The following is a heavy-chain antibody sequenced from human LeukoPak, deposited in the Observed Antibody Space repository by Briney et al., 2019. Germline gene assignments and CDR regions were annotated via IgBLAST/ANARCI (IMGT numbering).Heavy chain of an antibody. Sequence: PSETLSLTCTVSGGSISSYYWSWIRQPPGKGLEWIGYIYYSGSTNYNPSLKSRVTISVDTSKNQFSLKLSSVTAADTAVYYCARGGRIGQLAVDCWGQGTLVTVSS. CDR3: ARGGRIGQLAVDC. J-gene: IGHJ4*02. CDR2: IYYSGST. CDR1: GGSISSYY. D-gene: IGHD6-19*01. V-gene: IGHV4-59*01.